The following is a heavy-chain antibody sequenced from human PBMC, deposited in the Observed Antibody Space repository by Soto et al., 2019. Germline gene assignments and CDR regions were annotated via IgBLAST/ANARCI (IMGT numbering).Heavy chain of an antibody. CDR3: ARSMNDHNHHHWGFDS. Sequence: SKTLSLTCAVYGGSFNPYHWSFIRQPPGKRLEWIGEIDHTGRTNYNPSVKGRVTMSVDTSKNQFSLNLRSVTAADTAVYFCARSMNDHNHHHWGFDSWGQGTLVTVSS. CDR2: IDHTGRT. D-gene: IGHD7-27*01. J-gene: IGHJ5*01. V-gene: IGHV4-34*01. CDR1: GGSFNPYH.